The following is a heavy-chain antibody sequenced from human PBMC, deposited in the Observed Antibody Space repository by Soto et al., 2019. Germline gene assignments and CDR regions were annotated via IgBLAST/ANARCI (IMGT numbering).Heavy chain of an antibody. Sequence: EVQLVESGGGLVQPGGSLRLSCAASGFTFSSYSMNWVRQAPGKGLEWVSYISSSSSTIYYADSVKGRFTISGDNAKNSLYLQMNSLRAEDTAVYYCARERIVLMVYARGGWFDPWGQGTLVTVSS. D-gene: IGHD2-8*01. CDR1: GFTFSSYS. J-gene: IGHJ5*02. CDR2: ISSSSSTI. CDR3: ARERIVLMVYARGGWFDP. V-gene: IGHV3-48*01.